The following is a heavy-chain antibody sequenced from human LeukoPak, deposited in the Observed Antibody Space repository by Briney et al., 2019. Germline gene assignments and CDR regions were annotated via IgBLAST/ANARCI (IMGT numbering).Heavy chain of an antibody. CDR1: GYTFTGYA. CDR3: ARVRPWGSPIDY. V-gene: IGHV1-3*01. Sequence: GASVKVSCKASGYTFTGYAMHWVRQAPGQRLEWMGWINAGNGNTKYSQKFQGRVTITRDTSASTAYMELSSLRSEDTAVYYCARVRPWGSPIDYWGQGTLVTVSS. J-gene: IGHJ4*02. CDR2: INAGNGNT. D-gene: IGHD3-16*01.